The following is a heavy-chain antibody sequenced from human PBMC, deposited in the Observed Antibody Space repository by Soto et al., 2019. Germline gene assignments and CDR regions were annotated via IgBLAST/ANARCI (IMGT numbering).Heavy chain of an antibody. CDR3: ARVLSSGWAGADY. CDR2: IYPSDSDT. D-gene: IGHD6-19*01. CDR1: GYTFSGYW. V-gene: IGHV5-51*01. J-gene: IGHJ4*02. Sequence: GESLKISCKGSGYTFSGYWIAWVRQMPGKGLERMGIIYPSDSDTRYSPSFQGQVTMSVDKSTNTASLQWSSLKPSDTATYYCARVLSSGWAGADYWGQGTLATVSS.